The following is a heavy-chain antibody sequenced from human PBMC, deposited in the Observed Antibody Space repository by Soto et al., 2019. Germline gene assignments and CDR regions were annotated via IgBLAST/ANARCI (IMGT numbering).Heavy chain of an antibody. J-gene: IGHJ6*01. D-gene: IGHD1-1*01. V-gene: IGHV3-23*01. Sequence: GGSLTLSCAASGFTFSTYSMSWVRQAPGKGLEWVSVISSGGTTTYYTDSVKGRFTLSRDNSENTLFLQMNRLRAEGTGIYYGATVLNCINSGAKYGMVVGGHGTTVSFSS. CDR3: ATVLNCINSGAKYGMVV. CDR2: ISSGGTTT. CDR1: GFTFSTYS.